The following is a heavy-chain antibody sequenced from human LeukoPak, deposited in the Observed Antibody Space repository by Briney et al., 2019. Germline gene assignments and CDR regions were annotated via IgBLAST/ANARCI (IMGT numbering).Heavy chain of an antibody. CDR3: ARDSPYGTAGY. J-gene: IGHJ4*02. CDR2: ISSSSSYI. CDR1: GFTFGDYA. D-gene: IGHD2-8*02. Sequence: PGRSLRLSCTASGFTFGDYAMSWFRQAPGKGLEWVSSISSSSSYIYYADSVKGRFTISRDNTKNSLYLQMNSLRAEDTAVYYCARDSPYGTAGYWGQGTLVTVSS. V-gene: IGHV3-21*01.